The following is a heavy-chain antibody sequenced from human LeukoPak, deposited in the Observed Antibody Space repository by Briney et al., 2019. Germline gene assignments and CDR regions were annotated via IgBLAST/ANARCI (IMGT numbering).Heavy chain of an antibody. CDR2: INTDGTAT. J-gene: IGHJ6*03. CDR1: GVTFSNYW. D-gene: IGHD1-7*01. Sequence: PGGSLRLSCAASGVTFSNYWMHWVRQAPGKGLVWVSRINTDGTATKYADSVKGRFTISRDNAKNTLYLQMNSLRAEDTAVYCCARISGTTYYYDYYYMDVWGKGTTVTVSS. CDR3: ARISGTTYYYDYYYMDV. V-gene: IGHV3-74*01.